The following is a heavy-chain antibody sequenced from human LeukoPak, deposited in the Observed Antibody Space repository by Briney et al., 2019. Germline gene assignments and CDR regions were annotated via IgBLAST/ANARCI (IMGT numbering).Heavy chain of an antibody. V-gene: IGHV4-4*07. D-gene: IGHD2-15*01. CDR3: ARDISPRIGYCSGGSCSRPWYFDL. CDR2: IYTSGST. J-gene: IGHJ2*01. CDR1: GGSISSYY. Sequence: PSETLSLTCTVSGGSISSYYWSWIRQPAGKGLEWIGRIYTSGSTNYNPSLKSRVTMSVDTSKNQFSLKLSSVTAADTAVYYCARDISPRIGYCSGGSCSRPWYFDLWGRGTLVTVSS.